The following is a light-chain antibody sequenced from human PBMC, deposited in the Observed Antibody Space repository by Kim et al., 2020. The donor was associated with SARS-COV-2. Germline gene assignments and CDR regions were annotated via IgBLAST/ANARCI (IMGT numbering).Light chain of an antibody. CDR1: SSDA. CDR3: SSYTTRGTLV. CDR2: DVS. Sequence: QSALTQPASVSGSPGQSITISCTGTSSDAVPWYQQHPGKAPQLMIYDVSRRPSGVSNRFSGPKSGNTASLTISWPQAEDETDYYCSSYTTRGTLVFG. V-gene: IGLV2-14*01. J-gene: IGLJ2*01.